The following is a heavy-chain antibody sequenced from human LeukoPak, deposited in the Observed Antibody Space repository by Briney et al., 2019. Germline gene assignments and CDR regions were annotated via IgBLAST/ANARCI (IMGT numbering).Heavy chain of an antibody. CDR3: ARLRVTMVRGVFGYYGMDV. CDR1: GYSFTSYW. CDR2: IYPGDSDT. D-gene: IGHD3-10*01. J-gene: IGHJ6*02. Sequence: GESLKISCKGSGYSFTSYWIGWVRQMPGKGLEWMGIIYPGDSDTRYSPSLQGQVTISADKSISTAYLQWSSLKASDTAMYYCARLRVTMVRGVFGYYGMDVWGQGTTVTVSS. V-gene: IGHV5-51*01.